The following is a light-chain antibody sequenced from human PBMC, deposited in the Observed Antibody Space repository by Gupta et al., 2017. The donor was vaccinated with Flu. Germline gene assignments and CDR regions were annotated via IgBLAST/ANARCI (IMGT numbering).Light chain of an antibody. J-gene: IGLJ3*02. CDR3: AAWDDSLSGVA. V-gene: IGLV1-47*01. CDR1: SSNIGSNY. Sequence: QSVLTQPPSASGTAGQRVTISCSGSSSNIGSNYVYWYQQLPGTAPKLLIYKNNQRPSGVPDRFSGSKYDTSASLAISGLRSEDESDYFCAAWDDSLSGVAFGGGTKVTVL. CDR2: KNN.